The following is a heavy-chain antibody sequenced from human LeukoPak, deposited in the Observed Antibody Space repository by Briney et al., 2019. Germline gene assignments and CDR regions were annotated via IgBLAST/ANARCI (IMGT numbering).Heavy chain of an antibody. Sequence: PSETLSLTCAVYGGSFSGYYWSWIRQPPGKGLERIGEINHSGSTNYNPSLKSRLTISVDTSKNQFSLKLSSVTAADTAVYYCARGLYRSGYDPWGQGILVTVSS. D-gene: IGHD6-19*01. CDR3: ARGLYRSGYDP. CDR1: GGSFSGYY. CDR2: INHSGST. V-gene: IGHV4-34*01. J-gene: IGHJ5*02.